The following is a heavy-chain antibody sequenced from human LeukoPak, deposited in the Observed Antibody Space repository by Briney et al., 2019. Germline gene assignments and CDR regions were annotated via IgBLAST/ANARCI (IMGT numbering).Heavy chain of an antibody. Sequence: ASVKVSCKVSGYTLTELSMHWVRQAPGKGLEWMGGFDPEDGETIYAQKFQGRVTMTEDTSTDTAYMELSSLRSEDTAVYYCATGAARRRAYTYWGQGTLVTVSS. CDR3: ATGAARRRAYTY. J-gene: IGHJ4*02. CDR1: GYTLTELS. V-gene: IGHV1-24*01. CDR2: FDPEDGET. D-gene: IGHD6-6*01.